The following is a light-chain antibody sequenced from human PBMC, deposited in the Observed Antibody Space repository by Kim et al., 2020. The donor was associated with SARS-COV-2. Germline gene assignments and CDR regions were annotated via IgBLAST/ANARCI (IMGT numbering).Light chain of an antibody. CDR2: AAS. Sequence: SAVADRATTTCRARLGISNYLSWHQQKPGQVPNLLIYAASTLQSGVPSRVSGSGVGTDFTLTISSLQPEDGATYYCQKYYTAPWTFGQGTKVDIK. V-gene: IGKV1-27*01. CDR1: LGISNY. CDR3: QKYYTAPWT. J-gene: IGKJ1*01.